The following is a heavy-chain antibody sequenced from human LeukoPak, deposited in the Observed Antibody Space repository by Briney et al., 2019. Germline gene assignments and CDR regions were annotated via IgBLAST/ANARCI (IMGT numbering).Heavy chain of an antibody. CDR2: ISSSSSYI. D-gene: IGHD3-16*02. J-gene: IGHJ4*02. CDR3: ARDLAHYDYVWGSYRYNFDY. V-gene: IGHV3-21*01. Sequence: GGSLRLSCAASGFAFSSYSMNWVRQAPGKRLEWVSSISSSSSYIYYADSVKGRFTISRDNAKNSLYLQMNSLRAEDTAVYYCARDLAHYDYVWGSYRYNFDYWGQGTLVTVSS. CDR1: GFAFSSYS.